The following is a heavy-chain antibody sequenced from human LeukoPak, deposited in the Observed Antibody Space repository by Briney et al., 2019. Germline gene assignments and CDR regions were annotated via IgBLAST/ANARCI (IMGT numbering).Heavy chain of an antibody. CDR3: ARDGVNITGTTVNWFDP. V-gene: IGHV3-30*03. D-gene: IGHD1-20*01. CDR2: ISYDGSNK. CDR1: GFTFSNYD. Sequence: GRSLGLSCAASGFTFSNYDMHWVRQAPGKGLEWVAVISYDGSNKYSADSVKGRFTISRDNAKNSLYLQMNSLRDEDTAVYYCARDGVNITGTTVNWFDPWGQGTLVTVSS. J-gene: IGHJ5*02.